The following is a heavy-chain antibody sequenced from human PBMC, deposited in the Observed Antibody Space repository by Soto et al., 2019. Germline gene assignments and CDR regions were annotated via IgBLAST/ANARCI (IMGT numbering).Heavy chain of an antibody. CDR2: ISGSDGKT. D-gene: IGHD1-26*01. J-gene: IGHJ4*02. CDR3: ARWSFLDY. Sequence: GGSLRLSCTASGFSFSSYALSWVRQAPGKGLEWVSTISGSDGKTYYADSVKGRFSISRDTSKTTLYLEMTSLRVEDTAVYYCARWSFLDYWGQGTRVTVSS. CDR1: GFSFSSYA. V-gene: IGHV3-23*01.